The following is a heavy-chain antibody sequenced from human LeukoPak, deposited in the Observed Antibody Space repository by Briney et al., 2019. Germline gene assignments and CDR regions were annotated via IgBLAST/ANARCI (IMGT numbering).Heavy chain of an antibody. Sequence: SETLSLTCTVSGGSISSYYWSWIRQPPGKGLEWIGYIYYSGSTNYNPSLKSRVTISVDTSKNQFSLKLSSVTAADTAVYYCARGFSWGEHYYYYYYMDVWGKGTTVTVSS. CDR2: IYYSGST. V-gene: IGHV4-59*01. CDR1: GGSISSYY. D-gene: IGHD3-16*01. CDR3: ARGFSWGEHYYYYYYMDV. J-gene: IGHJ6*03.